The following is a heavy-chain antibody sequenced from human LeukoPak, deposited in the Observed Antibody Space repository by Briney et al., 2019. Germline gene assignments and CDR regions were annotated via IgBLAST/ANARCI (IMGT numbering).Heavy chain of an antibody. V-gene: IGHV3-7*03. J-gene: IGHJ4*02. Sequence: GGSLRLSCVASGFTFGKYWMSWVHQAPGKGLEWVANIKLDGSEKNYVGSVKGRFTISRDNTKNSLYLQMNSLRAEDTAVFYCARDQYDTWSRRGNFDSWGQGTLVIVSS. CDR1: GFTFGKYW. D-gene: IGHD3-3*01. CDR3: ARDQYDTWSRRGNFDS. CDR2: IKLDGSEK.